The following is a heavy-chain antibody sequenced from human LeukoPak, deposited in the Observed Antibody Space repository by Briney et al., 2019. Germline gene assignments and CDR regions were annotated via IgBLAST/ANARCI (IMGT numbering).Heavy chain of an antibody. CDR2: IKQDGSEK. D-gene: IGHD1-26*01. CDR1: GFTFRSHW. V-gene: IGHV3-7*01. J-gene: IGHJ3*02. Sequence: GGSLRLSCAASGFTFRSHWMSWVRQAPGKGLEWVANIKQDGSEKNYVHSVKGRFTISRDNAKNSLYLQMNSLRAEDTAVYYCARDEHSGSNYAIWGQGTMVTVSS. CDR3: ARDEHSGSNYAI.